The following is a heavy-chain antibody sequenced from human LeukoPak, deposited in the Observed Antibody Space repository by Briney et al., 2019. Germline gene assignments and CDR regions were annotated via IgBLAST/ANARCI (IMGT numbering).Heavy chain of an antibody. D-gene: IGHD2-15*01. CDR3: AKGPLLLLDY. J-gene: IGHJ4*02. Sequence: GGSLRLSCAASGFTFSSYGMHWVRQAPGKGLEWVAVISYDGSNKYYADSVKGRFTISRDNSKNTLYLQMNSLRAEDTAVYYCAKGPLLLLDYWGQGTLVTVSS. V-gene: IGHV3-30*18. CDR2: ISYDGSNK. CDR1: GFTFSSYG.